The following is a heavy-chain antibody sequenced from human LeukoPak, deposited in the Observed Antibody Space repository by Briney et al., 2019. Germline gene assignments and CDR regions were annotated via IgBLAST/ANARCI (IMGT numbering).Heavy chain of an antibody. CDR1: GGTFTSYA. V-gene: IGHV1-18*01. J-gene: IGHJ6*03. CDR2: INAYNGNQ. D-gene: IGHD5-18*01. Sequence: GASVTVSCKASGGTFTSYAISWVRQAPGQGLEWMGWINAYNGNQNYAQKFQGRVTMTADTSTSTAYMELRSLRSDDTAVYYCARWIQLWGGFYYYYYMDVWGKGTTVTVSS. CDR3: ARWIQLWGGFYYYYYMDV.